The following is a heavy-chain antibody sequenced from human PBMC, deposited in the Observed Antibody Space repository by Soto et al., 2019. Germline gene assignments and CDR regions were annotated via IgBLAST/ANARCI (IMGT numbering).Heavy chain of an antibody. J-gene: IGHJ5*02. Sequence: SETLSLTCAGYGGSFSGYYWSWIRQPPGKGLEWIGEINHSGSTNYNPSLKSRVTISVDTSKNQFSLKLSSVTAADTAVYYCARGLIVDVAARPNWFDPSCQGPLVSVSS. V-gene: IGHV4-34*01. CDR1: GGSFSGYY. D-gene: IGHD6-6*01. CDR2: INHSGST. CDR3: ARGLIVDVAARPNWFDP.